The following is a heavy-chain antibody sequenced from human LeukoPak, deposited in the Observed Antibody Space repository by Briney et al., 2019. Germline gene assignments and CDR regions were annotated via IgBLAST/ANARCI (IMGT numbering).Heavy chain of an antibody. Sequence: PGGSLRLSCAASGFTFSNAWMSWVRQAPGKGLEWVGRIKSKTDGGTTDYAAPVKGRFTISRDDSKNTLYLQMNSLKTEDTAVYYCIAVEYSGSYRGIDYWGQGTLVTVSS. J-gene: IGHJ4*02. CDR1: GFTFSNAW. D-gene: IGHD1-26*01. CDR2: IKSKTDGGTT. CDR3: IAVEYSGSYRGIDY. V-gene: IGHV3-15*01.